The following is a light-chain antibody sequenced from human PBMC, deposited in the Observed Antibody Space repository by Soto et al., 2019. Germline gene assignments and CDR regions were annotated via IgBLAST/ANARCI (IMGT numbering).Light chain of an antibody. CDR3: ETWDNNTYV. CDR2: LEGSGSY. J-gene: IGLJ1*01. CDR1: SGHSSYI. Sequence: QLVLTQSSSASASLGSSVKLTCTLSSGHSSYIIAWHQQQPGKAPRYLMKLEGSGSYNKGSGVPDRFSGSSSGADRYLTISTLQSEDEADYYCETWDNNTYVFGTGTKLTVL. V-gene: IGLV4-60*03.